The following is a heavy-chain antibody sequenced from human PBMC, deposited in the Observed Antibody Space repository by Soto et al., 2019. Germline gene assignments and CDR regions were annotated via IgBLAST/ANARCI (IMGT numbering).Heavy chain of an antibody. CDR1: GYTFTSYG. J-gene: IGHJ5*02. CDR2: ISAYNGNT. CDR3: ARDHPLYDILNWFDP. D-gene: IGHD3-9*01. V-gene: IGHV1-18*01. Sequence: ASVKVSCKASGYTFTSYGISWVRQAPGQGLEWMGWISAYNGNTNYAQKLQGRVTMTTDTSTSTAYMELRSLRSDDTAVYYSARDHPLYDILNWFDPWGQGTLVTVSS.